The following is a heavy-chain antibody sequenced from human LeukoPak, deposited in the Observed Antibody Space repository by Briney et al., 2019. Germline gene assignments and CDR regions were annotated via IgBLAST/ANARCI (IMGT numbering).Heavy chain of an antibody. V-gene: IGHV3-30*02. CDR1: GFTFSSYG. D-gene: IGHD3-3*01. Sequence: PGGSLRLSCAASGFTFSSYGMHWVRQAPGKGLEWVAFIRYDGSNKYYADSVKGRFTISRDNSKNTLYLQMNSLRAEDTAVYYCAKEVEIFGVVTKPFDYWGQGTLVTVSS. J-gene: IGHJ4*02. CDR3: AKEVEIFGVVTKPFDY. CDR2: IRYDGSNK.